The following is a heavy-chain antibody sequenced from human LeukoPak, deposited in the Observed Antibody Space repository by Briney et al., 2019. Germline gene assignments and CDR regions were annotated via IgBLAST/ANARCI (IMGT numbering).Heavy chain of an antibody. V-gene: IGHV4-59*11. J-gene: IGHJ4*02. Sequence: SETLSLTCTVSGGSISSHYWSWIRQPPGKGLEWIGYIYYSGSTNYNPSLKSRVTISVDTSKNQFSLKLSSVTAADTAVYYCAREGKYSSSFDYWGQGTLVTASS. D-gene: IGHD6-6*01. CDR1: GGSISSHY. CDR3: AREGKYSSSFDY. CDR2: IYYSGST.